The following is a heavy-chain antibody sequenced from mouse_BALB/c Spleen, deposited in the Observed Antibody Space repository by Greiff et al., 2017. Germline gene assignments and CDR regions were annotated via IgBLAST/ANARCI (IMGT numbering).Heavy chain of an antibody. CDR1: GYTFTSYW. CDR2: IAPGSGST. CDR3: ARDYALDY. J-gene: IGHJ4*01. V-gene: IGHV1S41*01. Sequence: DLVKPGASVKLSCKASGYTFTSYWMNWIKQRPGQGLEWIGRIAPGSGSTYYNEMFTGKATLTVDTSSSTAYIQLSSLTSEDSAIYFCARDYALDYWGQGTSVTVSS.